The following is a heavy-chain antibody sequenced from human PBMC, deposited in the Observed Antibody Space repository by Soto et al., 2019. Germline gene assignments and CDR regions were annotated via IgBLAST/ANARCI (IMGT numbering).Heavy chain of an antibody. CDR3: ARGWAYYDYVWGSYTPSSGMDV. Sequence: QVQLVQSGAEVKKPGASVKVSCKASGYTFTGYYMHWVRQAPGQGLEWMGWINPNSGGTNYAQKFPGWVTMTRDTSISTAYMELSRLRSDDTAVYYCARGWAYYDYVWGSYTPSSGMDVWGQGTTVTVSS. D-gene: IGHD3-16*01. CDR1: GYTFTGYY. CDR2: INPNSGGT. J-gene: IGHJ6*02. V-gene: IGHV1-2*04.